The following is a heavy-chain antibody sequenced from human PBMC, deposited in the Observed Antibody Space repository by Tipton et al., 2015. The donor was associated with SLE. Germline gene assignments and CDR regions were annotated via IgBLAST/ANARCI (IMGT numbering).Heavy chain of an antibody. J-gene: IGHJ1*01. Sequence: SLRLSCAASGFTFDDYAMHWVRQAPGKGLEWVSGISWNSGSIGYADSVKGRFTISRDNSKNTLYLQMSSLRAEDTAVYYCVGWDDSSGYYYVEYFQHWGQGTLVTVSS. D-gene: IGHD3-22*01. CDR3: VGWDDSSGYYYVEYFQH. CDR1: GFTFDDYA. CDR2: ISWNSGSI. V-gene: IGHV3-9*01.